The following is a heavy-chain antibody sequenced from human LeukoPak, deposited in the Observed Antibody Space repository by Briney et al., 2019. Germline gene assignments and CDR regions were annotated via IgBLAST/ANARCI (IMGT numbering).Heavy chain of an antibody. D-gene: IGHD4-17*01. CDR2: IKQDGSAK. CDR3: IVFGDSNH. Sequence: GGSLRLSCAASGFTFSRHWMYWVRQAPGKGLEWVANIKQDGSAKPYVDSVKGRFTISRDNAKNTLYLQINSLRVEDTAVYYCIVFGDSNHWGQGTLVTVSS. CDR1: GFTFSRHW. V-gene: IGHV3-7*03. J-gene: IGHJ5*02.